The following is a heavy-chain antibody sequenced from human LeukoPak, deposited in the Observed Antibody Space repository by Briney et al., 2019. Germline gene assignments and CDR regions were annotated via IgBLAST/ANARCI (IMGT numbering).Heavy chain of an antibody. CDR2: IYYSGST. Sequence: PSQTLSLTCTVSGGSISSGSYYWSWIRQPPGKGLEWIGYIYYSGSTNYNPSLKSRVTISVDTSKNQFSLKLSSVTAADTAVYYCARGGHILFDYWGQGTLVTVSS. D-gene: IGHD2-21*01. CDR1: GGSISSGSYY. J-gene: IGHJ4*02. CDR3: ARGGHILFDY. V-gene: IGHV4-61*01.